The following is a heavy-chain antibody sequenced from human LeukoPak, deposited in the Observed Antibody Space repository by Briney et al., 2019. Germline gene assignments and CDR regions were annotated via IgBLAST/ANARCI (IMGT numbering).Heavy chain of an antibody. Sequence: PGGSLRLSCVASGFTFRSYSMNWVRQAPGKGLEWVSYISSTSGTIYYADSMKGRFTISRDNAKSSLYLQMNGLRAEDTAVYYCARELVVPAAISSYDAFDIWGQGTMVTVSS. J-gene: IGHJ3*02. V-gene: IGHV3-48*04. CDR3: ARELVVPAAISSYDAFDI. CDR1: GFTFRSYS. CDR2: ISSTSGTI. D-gene: IGHD2-2*01.